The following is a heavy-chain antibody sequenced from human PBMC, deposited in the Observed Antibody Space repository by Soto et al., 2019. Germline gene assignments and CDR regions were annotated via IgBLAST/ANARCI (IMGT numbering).Heavy chain of an antibody. CDR3: ARGGIVVVPAALNYGMDV. V-gene: IGHV4-34*01. Sequence: SETLSLTCAVYGGSFSGYYWSWIRQPPGKGLEWIGEINHSGSTNYNPSLKSRVTISVDTSKNQFSLKLSSVTAADTAVYYCARGGIVVVPAALNYGMDVWGQGTTVTVS. CDR2: INHSGST. D-gene: IGHD2-2*01. J-gene: IGHJ6*02. CDR1: GGSFSGYY.